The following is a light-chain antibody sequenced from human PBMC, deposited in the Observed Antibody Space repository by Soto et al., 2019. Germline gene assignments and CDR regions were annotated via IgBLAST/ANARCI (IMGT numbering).Light chain of an antibody. CDR3: QQYTEWPLT. CDR1: QSISSRS. J-gene: IGKJ4*01. CDR2: ATS. Sequence: VVLTQSPGTLSLSPGERATLSCTTTQSISSRSLAWYQQKPGQAPRLLIYATSRRATGIPDRFGGSGSGTDFTLTISSLQSEDFAVYYCQQYTEWPLTFGGGTKVEIK. V-gene: IGKV3-20*01.